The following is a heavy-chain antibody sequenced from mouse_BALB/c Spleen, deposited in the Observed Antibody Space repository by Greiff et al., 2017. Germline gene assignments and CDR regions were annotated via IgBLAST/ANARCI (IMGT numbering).Heavy chain of an antibody. D-gene: IGHD2-10*02. Sequence: QVQLQQSGAELVRPGTSVKVSCKASGYAFTNYLIEWVKQRPGQGLEWIGVINPGSGGTNYNEKFKGKATLTADKSSSTAYMQLSSLTSDDSAVYFCARGGYGKFDYWGQGTTLTVSS. J-gene: IGHJ2*01. CDR1: GYAFTNYL. CDR3: ARGGYGKFDY. CDR2: INPGSGGT. V-gene: IGHV1-54*01.